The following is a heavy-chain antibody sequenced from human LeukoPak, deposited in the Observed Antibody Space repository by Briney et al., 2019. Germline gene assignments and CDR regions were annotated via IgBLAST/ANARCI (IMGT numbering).Heavy chain of an antibody. D-gene: IGHD6-19*01. CDR3: AKGGWTAYYCCDY. CDR2: ISWDGGST. CDR1: GFTFDDYA. V-gene: IGHV3-43D*04. Sequence: GGSLRLSCAASGFTFDDYAMHWVRQAPGKGLEWVSVISWDGGSTYYADSVKGRLTIFRENSKNYLYLQMISLIAEDTALYYYAKGGWTAYYCCDYWGQGTLVIVSA. J-gene: IGHJ4*02.